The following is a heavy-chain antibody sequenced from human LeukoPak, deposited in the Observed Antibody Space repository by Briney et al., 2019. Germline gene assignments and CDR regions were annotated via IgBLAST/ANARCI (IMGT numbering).Heavy chain of an antibody. J-gene: IGHJ6*02. D-gene: IGHD3-22*01. V-gene: IGHV3-7*01. CDR3: ARRHYYDSSGYRYYYYYGMDV. CDR1: GFTFSSYW. Sequence: GGSLRLSCAASGFTFSSYWMSWVRQAPGKGLEWVANIKQDGSEKYYVDSVKGRFTISRDNAKNSLYLQMNSLRAEDTAVYYCARRHYYDSSGYRYYYYYGMDVWGQGTTVTVSS. CDR2: IKQDGSEK.